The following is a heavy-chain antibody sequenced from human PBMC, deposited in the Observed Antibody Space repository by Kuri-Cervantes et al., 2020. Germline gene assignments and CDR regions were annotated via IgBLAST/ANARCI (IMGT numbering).Heavy chain of an antibody. D-gene: IGHD4-17*01. CDR3: ASRNGDYVDY. CDR1: GFTFSSYS. V-gene: IGHV3-48*01. J-gene: IGHJ4*02. CDR2: ISSSSSTI. Sequence: GGSLRLSCAASGFTFSSYSMNWVRQAPGKGLEWVSYISSSSSTIYYADSVKGRFTISRDNSKNTLYLQMNSLRAEDTAVYYCASRNGDYVDYWGQGTLVTVSS.